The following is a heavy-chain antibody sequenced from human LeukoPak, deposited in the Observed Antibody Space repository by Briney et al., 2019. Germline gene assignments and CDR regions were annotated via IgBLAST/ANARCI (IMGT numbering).Heavy chain of an antibody. CDR1: GFTLSDYY. V-gene: IGHV3-11*04. J-gene: IGHJ4*02. CDR2: ISSSGSTI. CDR3: ARECSGGSCYLNY. D-gene: IGHD2-15*01. Sequence: GGSLRLSCAASGFTLSDYYMSWIRQAPGKGLEWVSYISSSGSTIYYADSVKGRFTISRDNAKNSLYLQMNSLRAEDTAVYYCARECSGGSCYLNYWGQGTLVTVSS.